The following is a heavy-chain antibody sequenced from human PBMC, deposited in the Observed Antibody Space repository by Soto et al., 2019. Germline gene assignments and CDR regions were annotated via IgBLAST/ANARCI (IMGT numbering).Heavy chain of an antibody. V-gene: IGHV3-13*01. Sequence: EVQLVESGGGLVQPGGSLRLSCAASGFTFSSYDMHWVRQATGKGLEWVSAIGTAGDTYYPGSVKGRFTISRENAKNSLYLQMNSLRAGDTAVYYCARGGRAHIGLAIYYDFWSGSDYYYGMDVWGQGTTVTVSS. CDR3: ARGGRAHIGLAIYYDFWSGSDYYYGMDV. CDR1: GFTFSSYD. D-gene: IGHD3-3*01. J-gene: IGHJ6*02. CDR2: IGTAGDT.